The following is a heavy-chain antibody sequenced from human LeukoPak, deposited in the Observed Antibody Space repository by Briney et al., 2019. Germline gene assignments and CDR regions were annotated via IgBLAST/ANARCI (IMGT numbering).Heavy chain of an antibody. CDR1: GFTFSSYA. CDR3: ASTHSFLFDY. CDR2: ISYDGGNK. V-gene: IGHV3-30*04. Sequence: GGSLRLSCAASGFTFSSYAMHWVRQAPGKGLEWVAVISYDGGNKYYADSVKGRFIISRDNSKNTLYLQMNSLRAEDTAVYYCASTHSFLFDYWGQGTLVTVSS. D-gene: IGHD1-26*01. J-gene: IGHJ4*02.